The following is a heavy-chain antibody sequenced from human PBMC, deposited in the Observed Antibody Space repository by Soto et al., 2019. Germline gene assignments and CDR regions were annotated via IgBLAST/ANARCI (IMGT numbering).Heavy chain of an antibody. Sequence: ASVKVSCKASGYTFTSCGISWVRQAPGQGLDWMGWISAYNDSANYAQKLQGRITVTTDTSTSTAYMELRSLRSDDTAVYYCAREYCASTRCYGPDYWGQGTLVTVSS. CDR2: ISAYNDSA. CDR1: GYTFTSCG. CDR3: AREYCASTRCYGPDY. V-gene: IGHV1-18*01. D-gene: IGHD2-2*01. J-gene: IGHJ4*02.